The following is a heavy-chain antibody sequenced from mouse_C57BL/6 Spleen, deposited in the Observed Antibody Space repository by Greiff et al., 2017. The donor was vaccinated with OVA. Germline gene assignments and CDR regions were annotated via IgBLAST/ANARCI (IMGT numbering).Heavy chain of an antibody. CDR2: IDPENGDT. CDR1: GFNIKDDY. CDR3: TTGLRYSSFDY. D-gene: IGHD1-1*01. Sequence: EVQRVESGAELVRPGASVKLSCTASGFNIKDDYMHWVKQRPEQGLEWIGWIDPENGDTEYASKFQGKATITADTSSNTAYLQLSSLTSEDTAVYYCTTGLRYSSFDYWGQGTTLTVSS. J-gene: IGHJ2*01. V-gene: IGHV14-4*01.